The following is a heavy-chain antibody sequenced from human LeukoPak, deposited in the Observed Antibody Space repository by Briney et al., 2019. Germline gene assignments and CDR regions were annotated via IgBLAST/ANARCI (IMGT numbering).Heavy chain of an antibody. CDR1: GYTFTSYG. Sequence: GASVKVSCKASGYTFTSYGISWVRQAPGQGLEWMGWISAYNGNTNYAQKLQGRVTMTTDTSTSTAYMELRGLRSDDTAVYYCAREWELLGFYYYYGMDVWGQGTTVTVSS. J-gene: IGHJ6*02. CDR3: AREWELLGFYYYYGMDV. V-gene: IGHV1-18*01. D-gene: IGHD1-26*01. CDR2: ISAYNGNT.